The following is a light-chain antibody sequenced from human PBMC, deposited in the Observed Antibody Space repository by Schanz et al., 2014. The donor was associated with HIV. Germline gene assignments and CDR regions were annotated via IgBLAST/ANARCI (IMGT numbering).Light chain of an antibody. CDR2: GAS. J-gene: IGKJ4*01. Sequence: EIVMTQSPATLSVSPGERATLSCRASQSVRNNLAWYQQKPGQAPRLLIYGASTRATGIPARFSGSGSGTEFTPTISSLQSEALAVYYCQEYAHWPHHALLGFGGGTKVEIK. V-gene: IGKV3-15*01. CDR1: QSVRNN. CDR3: QEYAHWPHHALLG.